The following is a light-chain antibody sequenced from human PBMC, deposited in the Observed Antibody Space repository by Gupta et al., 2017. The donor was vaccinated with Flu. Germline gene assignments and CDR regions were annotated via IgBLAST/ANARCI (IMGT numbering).Light chain of an antibody. V-gene: IGKV2-28*01. CDR3: MQTLQSPVA. CDR2: LAS. J-gene: IGKJ1*01. CDR1: QSLLHSNGYNY. Sequence: VAPGETDSISCRSSQSLLHSNGYNYLDWYVQKPGQSPQLLIYLASNRASGVPDRFIARGSGTDFTLTIRRVEAEDVGVYYCMQTLQSPVAFGQGTKVEIK.